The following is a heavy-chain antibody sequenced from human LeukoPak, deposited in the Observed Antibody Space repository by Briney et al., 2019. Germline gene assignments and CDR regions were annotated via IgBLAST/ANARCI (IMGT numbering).Heavy chain of an antibody. CDR3: ARSRVTMVRGVTELDY. D-gene: IGHD3-10*01. Sequence: ASVKVSCKTSGYTFSDYYIHWIRQAPGQGLEGVGWINPDSGGTDYAQKFQGRVTVTRDTSISTAYMELSRLRSDDTAVYYCARSRVTMVRGVTELDYWGQGTLVTASS. CDR2: INPDSGGT. CDR1: GYTFSDYY. V-gene: IGHV1-2*02. J-gene: IGHJ4*02.